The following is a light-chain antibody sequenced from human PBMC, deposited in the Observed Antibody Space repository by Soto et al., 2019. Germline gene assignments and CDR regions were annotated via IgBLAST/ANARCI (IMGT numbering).Light chain of an antibody. CDR2: NNN. CDR1: SSNIGRNS. CDR3: ASWDDNPNGPLL. Sequence: QSALTQPPSASGTPGQRVTISCSGGSSNIGRNSVSWYQQVPGTAPKLIIFNNNERPSGIPGRFSGSKSGASASLAIVGLQSEDEADYFCASWDDNPNGPLLFGGGTKLTVL. V-gene: IGLV1-44*01. J-gene: IGLJ2*01.